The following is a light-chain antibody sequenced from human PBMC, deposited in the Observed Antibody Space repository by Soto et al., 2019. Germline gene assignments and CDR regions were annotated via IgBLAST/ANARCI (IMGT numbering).Light chain of an antibody. Sequence: IVLTQSPGTLSLSPGETATLSCRASQSVSTTFLAWYQQKPGQAPRLLIHAASTRATGIPDRFSGSGSGTDFTLTISRLDPEDSAVYYCQQYGRSFITFGQGTRLE. CDR2: AAS. J-gene: IGKJ5*01. CDR3: QQYGRSFIT. V-gene: IGKV3-20*01. CDR1: QSVSTTF.